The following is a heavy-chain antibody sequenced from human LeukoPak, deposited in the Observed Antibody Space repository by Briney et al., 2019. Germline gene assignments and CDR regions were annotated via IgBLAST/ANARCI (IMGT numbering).Heavy chain of an antibody. Sequence: KSSETLSLTCTVSGGSISSYYWTWIRQTPGKGLEWIGYIHNSGSSNYNPSLKSRVTMSLDTSKNRFSLKLSSVTAADTAVYYCARCYSMTWFDPWGQGTLVTVSA. J-gene: IGHJ5*02. V-gene: IGHV4-59*01. CDR3: ARCYSMTWFDP. CDR2: IHNSGSS. D-gene: IGHD2/OR15-2a*01. CDR1: GGSISSYY.